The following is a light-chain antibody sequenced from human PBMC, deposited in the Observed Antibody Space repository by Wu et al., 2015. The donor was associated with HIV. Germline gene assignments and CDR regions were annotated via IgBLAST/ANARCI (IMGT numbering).Light chain of an antibody. V-gene: IGKV3-20*01. Sequence: EIVLSQSSGTLCLSPGERATASCRASQRIDSRSLAWYQQRLGQAPRLLISAASNRAAGIPDRFNGSGSGTDFILTINRLEPEDSAVYFCQQYGGSPPVTFGRGTRLEIK. CDR2: AAS. CDR3: QQYGGSPPVT. CDR1: QRIDSRS. J-gene: IGKJ5*01.